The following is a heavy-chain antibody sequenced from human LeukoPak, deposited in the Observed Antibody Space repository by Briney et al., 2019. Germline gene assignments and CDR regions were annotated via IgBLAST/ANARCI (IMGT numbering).Heavy chain of an antibody. D-gene: IGHD6-13*01. Sequence: SETLSLTCSVSGGSLSSHYWSWIRQPPGKGLEWIGYIYYSGTTDYNPSLKSRVTMSVDTSKNQFSLKLSSVTAADTAIYYCARTLAAATYHFHYWGQGTLVTVSS. CDR3: ARTLAAATYHFHY. V-gene: IGHV4-59*11. CDR1: GGSLSSHY. J-gene: IGHJ4*02. CDR2: IYYSGTT.